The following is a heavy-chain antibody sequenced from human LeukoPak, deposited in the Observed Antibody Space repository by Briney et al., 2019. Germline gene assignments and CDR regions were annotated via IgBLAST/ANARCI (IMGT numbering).Heavy chain of an antibody. Sequence: SVKVSCKASGGTFSSYAISWVRQAPGQGLEWMGRIIPILGIANYAQKFQGRVTVTADTSTNTAYMELSSLISDDTAVYYCARARTMITFGGIRHAFDIWGQGTLVTVSS. D-gene: IGHD3-16*01. V-gene: IGHV1-69*04. J-gene: IGHJ3*02. CDR1: GGTFSSYA. CDR3: ARARTMITFGGIRHAFDI. CDR2: IIPILGIA.